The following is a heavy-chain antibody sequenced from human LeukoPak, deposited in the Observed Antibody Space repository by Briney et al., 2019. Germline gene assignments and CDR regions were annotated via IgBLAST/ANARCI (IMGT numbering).Heavy chain of an antibody. CDR1: GFTFSNYG. CDR2: IRYDGSNK. J-gene: IGHJ4*02. CDR3: AKVEMATSPGGIDY. V-gene: IGHV3-30*02. Sequence: GGSLRLSCAASGFTFSNYGRHWVRQAPGKGLEWLTFIRYDGSNKYYTDSVNSRFTISRDNYNNTLYLQMNSLRVEDTAMYYCAKVEMATSPGGIDYWGQGTLVTVSS. D-gene: IGHD5-24*01.